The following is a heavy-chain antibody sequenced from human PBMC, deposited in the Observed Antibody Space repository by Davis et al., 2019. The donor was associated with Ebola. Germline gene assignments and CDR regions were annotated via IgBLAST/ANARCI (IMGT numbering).Heavy chain of an antibody. CDR2: IKQDGSEK. V-gene: IGHV3-7*01. CDR3: ARDGAAAGYD. Sequence: GESLKISCAASGFTFSSYWMSWVRQAPGKGLEWVANIKQDGSEKYYVDSVKGRFTISRDKAKNSLYLQMNSLRAEDTAVYYCARDGAAAGYDWGQGTLVTVSS. J-gene: IGHJ4*02. CDR1: GFTFSSYW. D-gene: IGHD6-13*01.